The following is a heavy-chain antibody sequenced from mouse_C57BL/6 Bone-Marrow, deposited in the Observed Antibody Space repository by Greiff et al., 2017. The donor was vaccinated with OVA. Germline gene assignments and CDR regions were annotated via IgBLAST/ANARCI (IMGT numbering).Heavy chain of an antibody. CDR3: AREVFITTWDY. J-gene: IGHJ2*01. Sequence: VKLVESGAELARPGASVKLSCKASGYTFTSYGISWVKQRTGQGLEWIGEIYPRSGNTYYNEKFKGKATLTADKSSSTAYMELRSLTSEDSAVYFCAREVFITTWDYWGQGTTLTVSS. D-gene: IGHD1-1*01. CDR2: IYPRSGNT. CDR1: GYTFTSYG. V-gene: IGHV1-81*01.